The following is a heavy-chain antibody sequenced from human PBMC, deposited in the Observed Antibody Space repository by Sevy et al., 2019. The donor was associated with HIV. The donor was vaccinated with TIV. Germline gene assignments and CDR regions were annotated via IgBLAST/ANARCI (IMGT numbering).Heavy chain of an antibody. J-gene: IGHJ6*02. D-gene: IGHD3-10*01. CDR1: GFTFSSYA. Sequence: GSLRLSCAASGFTFSSYAMSWVRQAPGKGLEWVSAISGRGGSTYYADSVKGRFTISRDNSKNTLYLQMNSLRAEDTAVYYCAKDKLWFGELSPLDVWGQGTTVTVSS. CDR3: AKDKLWFGELSPLDV. V-gene: IGHV3-23*01. CDR2: ISGRGGST.